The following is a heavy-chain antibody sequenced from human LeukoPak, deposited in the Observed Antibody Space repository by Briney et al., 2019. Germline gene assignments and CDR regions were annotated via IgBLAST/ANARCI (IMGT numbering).Heavy chain of an antibody. V-gene: IGHV4-59*08. CDR1: GGSMSSYY. D-gene: IGHD5-24*01. CDR2: IYYSGST. CDR3: ARGARAGYNLEPFDY. J-gene: IGHJ4*02. Sequence: PSGTLSLTCTVSGGSMSSYYWSWIRQPPGKGLEWIGYIYYSGSTKYNPPLKSRVTISVDTSKNQFSLKLSSVTAADTAVYYCARGARAGYNLEPFDYWGQGTLVTVSS.